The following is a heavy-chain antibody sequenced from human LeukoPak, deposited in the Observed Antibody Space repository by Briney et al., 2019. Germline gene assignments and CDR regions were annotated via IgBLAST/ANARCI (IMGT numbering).Heavy chain of an antibody. V-gene: IGHV1-2*02. CDR2: INPNSGGT. CDR3: ARDLAGGSYRTPYYYGMDV. Sequence: ASVKVSCKASGYTFTGYYMHWVRQAPGQGLEWMGWINPNSGGTNYAQKFQGRVTMTRDTSTSTVYMELSSLRSEDTAVYYCARDLAGGSYRTPYYYGMDVWGQGTTVTVSS. D-gene: IGHD1-26*01. J-gene: IGHJ6*02. CDR1: GYTFTGYY.